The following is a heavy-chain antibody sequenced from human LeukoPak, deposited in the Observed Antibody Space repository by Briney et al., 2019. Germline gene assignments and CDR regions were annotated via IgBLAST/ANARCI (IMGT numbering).Heavy chain of an antibody. D-gene: IGHD2-15*01. J-gene: IGHJ4*02. CDR1: GGSISSYY. CDR3: VRSSTYHLFDD. V-gene: IGHV4-59*08. CDR2: MYYSGST. Sequence: SEALSLTFTVSGGSISSYYCSWIREPPGKGLERIGYMYYSGSTNYNPSLKSRVTISVDMSKNQFSLKLSSVTAADTAVYYCVRSSTYHLFDDWGQGTLVTVSS.